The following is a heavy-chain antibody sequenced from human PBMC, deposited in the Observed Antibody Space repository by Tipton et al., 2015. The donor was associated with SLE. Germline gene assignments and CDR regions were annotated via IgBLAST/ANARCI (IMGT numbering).Heavy chain of an antibody. V-gene: IGHV3-11*04. CDR2: ISSSSSTI. J-gene: IGHJ6*02. CDR1: GFTFSDYY. Sequence: SLRLSCAASGFTFSDYYMSWIRQAPGKGLEWVSYISSSSSTIYYADSVKGRFTISRDNAKNSLYLQMNSLRAEDTAVYYCARGEAVVVAALYYYYGMDVWGQGTTVTVSS. CDR3: ARGEAVVVAALYYYYGMDV. D-gene: IGHD2-15*01.